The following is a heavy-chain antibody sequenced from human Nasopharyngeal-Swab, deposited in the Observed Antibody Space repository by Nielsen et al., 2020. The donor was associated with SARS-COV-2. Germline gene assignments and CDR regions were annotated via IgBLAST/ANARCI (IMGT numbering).Heavy chain of an antibody. V-gene: IGHV1-58*01. D-gene: IGHD6-19*01. CDR3: AAGNASGWYVNSFDC. CDR1: GFTFTKSA. CDR2: IVVGSGDT. J-gene: IGHJ4*02. Sequence: SVKVSCKASGFTFTKSAVQWVRQARGQRLGYMGWIVVGSGDTNYAQNFQERVSITRDMSTSTAYMELSSLRSEDTAVYYCAAGNASGWYVNSFDCWGQGTLVTVSS.